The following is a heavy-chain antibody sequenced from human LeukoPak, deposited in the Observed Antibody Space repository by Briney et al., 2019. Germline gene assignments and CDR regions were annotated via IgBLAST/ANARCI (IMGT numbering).Heavy chain of an antibody. J-gene: IGHJ4*02. V-gene: IGHV4-39*01. CDR1: GGSISSSSYY. CDR3: ARQVVVPAAISY. Sequence: SETLPLTCTVSGGSISSSSYYWGWIRQPPGKGLEWIGSIYYSGSTYYNPSLKSRVTISVDTSKNQFSLKLSSVTAADTVVYYCARQVVVPAAISYWGQGTLVTVSS. D-gene: IGHD2-2*01. CDR2: IYYSGST.